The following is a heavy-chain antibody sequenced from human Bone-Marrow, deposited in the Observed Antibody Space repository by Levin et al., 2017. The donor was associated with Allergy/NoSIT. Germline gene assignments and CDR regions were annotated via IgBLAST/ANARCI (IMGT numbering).Heavy chain of an antibody. J-gene: IGHJ2*01. V-gene: IGHV1-2*02. Sequence: TPGGSLRLSCKASGFAFTDYYMHWVRQAPGQGLEWLGWINPNNGATKYALKFQDRVTMTRDTSISTAYMEFRRLRSDDTAVFYCARDPAVTRDGYFDLWGRGTLVSVSS. CDR1: GFAFTDYY. D-gene: IGHD4-17*01. CDR3: ARDPAVTRDGYFDL. CDR2: INPNNGAT.